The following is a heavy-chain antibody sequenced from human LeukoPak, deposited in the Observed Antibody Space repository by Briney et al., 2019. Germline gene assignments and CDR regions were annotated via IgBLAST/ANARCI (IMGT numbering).Heavy chain of an antibody. D-gene: IGHD6-19*01. Sequence: GGSLRLSCAASGFTFSSYSMNWVRQAPGKGLEWVSSISSSSSYIYYADSVQGRFTISRDNAKNSLYLQMNSLRAEDTAVYYCAANLAVAGSEYWGQGTLVTVSS. V-gene: IGHV3-21*01. CDR1: GFTFSSYS. CDR3: AANLAVAGSEY. J-gene: IGHJ4*02. CDR2: ISSSSSYI.